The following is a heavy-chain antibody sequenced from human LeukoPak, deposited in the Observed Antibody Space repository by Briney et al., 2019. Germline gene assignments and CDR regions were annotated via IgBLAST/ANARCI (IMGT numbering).Heavy chain of an antibody. D-gene: IGHD6-6*01. CDR2: INHSGST. J-gene: IGHJ4*02. CDR1: GGSFSGYY. Sequence: PSETLSLTCAVYGGSFSGYYWSWIRQPPEKGPEWIGEINHSGSTNYNPSLKSRVTISVDTSKNQFSLKLSSVTAADTAVYYCARFVDDRSSAYWGQGTLVTVSS. CDR3: ARFVDDRSSAY. V-gene: IGHV4-34*01.